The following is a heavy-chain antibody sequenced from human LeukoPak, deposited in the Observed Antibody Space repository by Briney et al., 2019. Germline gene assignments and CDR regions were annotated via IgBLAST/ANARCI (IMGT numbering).Heavy chain of an antibody. CDR2: ISAYNDNT. V-gene: IGHV1-18*01. Sequence: ASVKVSCKASGYTFTMYGITWVRQAPGQGLEWMGWISAYNDNTNYAQNLQDRVTMTTDASTSTVYMELRSLGSDDTAVYYCAREQYSSSSPSPAWFDPWGQGTLVTVSS. D-gene: IGHD6-6*01. CDR3: AREQYSSSSPSPAWFDP. CDR1: GYTFTMYG. J-gene: IGHJ5*02.